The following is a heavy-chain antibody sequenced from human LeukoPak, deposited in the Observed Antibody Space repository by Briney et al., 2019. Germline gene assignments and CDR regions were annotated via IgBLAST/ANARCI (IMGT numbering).Heavy chain of an antibody. V-gene: IGHV3-23*01. J-gene: IGHJ4*02. Sequence: GGSLRLSCAASGFTISSYAMSWVRQAPGQGLEWVSAISGGGGSTYYADSVKGRFTISRDNSKNTLYLQMNSLRAEDTAVYYCAKEKYYYDSSGYYSPVGYWGQGTLVTVSS. CDR3: AKEKYYYDSSGYYSPVGY. CDR1: GFTISSYA. D-gene: IGHD3-22*01. CDR2: ISGGGGST.